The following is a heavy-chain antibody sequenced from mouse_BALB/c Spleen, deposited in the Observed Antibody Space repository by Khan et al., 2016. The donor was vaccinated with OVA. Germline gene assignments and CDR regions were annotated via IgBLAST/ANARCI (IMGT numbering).Heavy chain of an antibody. Sequence: EVQLQESGPGLVKPSQSLSLTCTVTGYSITTDYAWNWIRQFPGNKLEWMGYISYSGNTKYNPSLKSRISITRDTSKNQFFLQLNSVTTEDQARYYCARVYEGDFYYWGQGTTLTVAS. J-gene: IGHJ2*01. CDR2: ISYSGNT. V-gene: IGHV3-2*02. CDR3: ARVYEGDFYY. D-gene: IGHD1-1*01. CDR1: GYSITTDYA.